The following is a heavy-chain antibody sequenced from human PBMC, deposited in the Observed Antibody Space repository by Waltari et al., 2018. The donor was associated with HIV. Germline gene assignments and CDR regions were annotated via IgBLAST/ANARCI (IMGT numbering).Heavy chain of an antibody. V-gene: IGHV3-23*01. CDR1: GFNFRTSA. Sequence: EAQILESGGGLTQPGGSLRLYCVVSGFNFRTSAMSWIRQAPGKGLEWVSGSRGSGGDAYYADSVKGRFTMSRDNSKNTAYLQMKNLRDEDTAVYLCARSGVGQWVVRDWVMDLWGRGTPVTVSS. CDR3: ARSGVGQWVVRDWVMDL. J-gene: IGHJ2*01. CDR2: SRGSGGDA. D-gene: IGHD3-10*01.